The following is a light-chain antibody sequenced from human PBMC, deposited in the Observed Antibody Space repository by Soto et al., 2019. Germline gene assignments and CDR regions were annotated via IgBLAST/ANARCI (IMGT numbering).Light chain of an antibody. CDR2: SNN. J-gene: IGLJ3*02. V-gene: IGLV1-44*01. CDR3: AAWDDSLNGPL. CDR1: SSNIGSNT. Sequence: QSVLTQPPSASGPPGQRVTISCSGSSSNIGSNTVNWYQQLPGTAPTLLIYSNNQRPSGVPDRFSGSKSGTSASLAVNGLQSGDEADYYCAAWDDSLNGPLFGGGTKLTVL.